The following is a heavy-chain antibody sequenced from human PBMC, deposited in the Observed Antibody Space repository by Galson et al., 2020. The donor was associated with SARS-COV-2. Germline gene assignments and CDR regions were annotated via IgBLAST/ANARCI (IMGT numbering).Heavy chain of an antibody. CDR3: ARTVGAPGYFDL. CDR1: VGSFSGYY. D-gene: IGHD4-17*01. V-gene: IGHV4-34*01. J-gene: IGHJ2*01. Sequence: SETLSLTCAVYVGSFSGYYWSWIRQPPGGGPEWIGEINHSGITNYNPSLRSRVTISVDTSKNQFSLRLSFVTTADTGIYYCARTVGAPGYFDLWDRGTLVTVSS. CDR2: INHSGIT.